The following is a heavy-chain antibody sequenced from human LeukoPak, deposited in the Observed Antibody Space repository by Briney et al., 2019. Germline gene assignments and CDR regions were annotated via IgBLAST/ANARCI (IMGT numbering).Heavy chain of an antibody. CDR2: INPNNGGT. V-gene: IGHV1-2*02. D-gene: IGHD1-26*01. Sequence: GASVKVSCKAFGYTFTDLTEYYIHWVRQAPGQGLEWMGWINPNNGGTKYAQRFQGRVTMTRDMSMNTVYMELSSLTSDDTAVYYCARRLGGSSEGYEFWGQGPLVTVSS. CDR3: ARRLGGSSEGYEF. J-gene: IGHJ4*02. CDR1: GYTFTDLTEYY.